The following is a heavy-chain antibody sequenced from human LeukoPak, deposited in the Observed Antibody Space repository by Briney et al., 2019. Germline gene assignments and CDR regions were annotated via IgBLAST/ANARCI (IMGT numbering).Heavy chain of an antibody. V-gene: IGHV4-34*01. CDR3: ARHVGKWGLDF. Sequence: SETLSLTCAAYGGSFSGYYWSWIRQPPGKGLEWIGEINHSGSTKYNPSLKSRVTIPVDTSKNQFSLKLSSVIAADTAVYYCARHVGKWGLDFWGQGTMVTVSS. D-gene: IGHD1-26*01. CDR2: INHSGST. J-gene: IGHJ3*01. CDR1: GGSFSGYY.